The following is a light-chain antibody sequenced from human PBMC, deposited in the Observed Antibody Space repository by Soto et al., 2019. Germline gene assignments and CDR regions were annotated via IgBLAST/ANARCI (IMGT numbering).Light chain of an antibody. J-gene: IGKJ1*01. CDR2: WAS. V-gene: IGKV4-1*01. Sequence: DIVMTQSPDSLAVSLGERATINCKSSQSVLYSSNNKNYLAWYQQKPGQPPKLLIYWASTRESGVPDRFSGSGSGKDITRTISSLQAEDLAVYYCQQYYSTPWTFGQGTKVEIK. CDR3: QQYYSTPWT. CDR1: QSVLYSSNNKNY.